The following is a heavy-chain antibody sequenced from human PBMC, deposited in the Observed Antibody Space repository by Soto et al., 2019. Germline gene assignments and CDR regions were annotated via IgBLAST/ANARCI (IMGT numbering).Heavy chain of an antibody. D-gene: IGHD2-21*02. CDR3: ATDLIVTAHDAFDI. CDR2: ISYDGSNK. Sequence: QVQLVESGGGVVQPGRSLRLSCAASGFTFSSYGMHWVRQAPGKGLEWVAVISYDGSNKYYADSVKGRFTISRDNSKNTLYLQMNSLRAEDTAVYYCATDLIVTAHDAFDIWGQGTMVTVSS. V-gene: IGHV3-30*03. CDR1: GFTFSSYG. J-gene: IGHJ3*02.